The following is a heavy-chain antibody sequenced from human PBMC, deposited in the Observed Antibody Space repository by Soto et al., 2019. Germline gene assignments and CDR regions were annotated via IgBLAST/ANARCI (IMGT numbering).Heavy chain of an antibody. Sequence: QVQLVQSGAEVKKPGASVKVSCKASGDTFTDSSMHWVRQAPGQGLEWMGWINLSSGDTFYAQIFQGRVTLTRDTSIVTAYMELSRLESDATAVYYCARDLGGYDLYVPDTWGQGTLVTVSS. V-gene: IGHV1-2*02. J-gene: IGHJ5*02. CDR2: INLSSGDT. CDR1: GDTFTDSS. D-gene: IGHD5-12*01. CDR3: ARDLGGYDLYVPDT.